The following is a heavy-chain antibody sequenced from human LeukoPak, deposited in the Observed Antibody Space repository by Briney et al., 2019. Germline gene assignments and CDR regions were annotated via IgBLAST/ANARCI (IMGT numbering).Heavy chain of an antibody. CDR3: ARDFRGNYGSRGMDV. J-gene: IGHJ6*02. V-gene: IGHV4-59*01. Sequence: SETLSLTCTVSGGSITSYWSWIRQPPGKGLEWIGYICYSGSTNYNPSLKSRVTMSIDTSKNQFSLKLSSVTAADTAVYYCARDFRGNYGSRGMDVWGQGTTVTVSS. CDR2: ICYSGST. CDR1: GGSITSY. D-gene: IGHD5-24*01.